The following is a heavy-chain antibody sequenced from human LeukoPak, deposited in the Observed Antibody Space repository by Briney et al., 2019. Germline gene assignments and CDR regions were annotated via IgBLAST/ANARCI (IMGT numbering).Heavy chain of an antibody. J-gene: IGHJ4*02. D-gene: IGHD2-2*02. V-gene: IGHV3-30*02. CDR2: IRYDGSNK. CDR3: AKVRRWLGYCSSTSCYTGDSFDY. Sequence: GGSLRLSCAASGFTFSSYGMHWVRQAPGKGLEWVAFIRYDGSNKYYADSVKGRFTISRDNSKNTLYLQMNSLGAEDTAVYYCAKVRRWLGYCSSTSCYTGDSFDYWGQGTLVTVSS. CDR1: GFTFSSYG.